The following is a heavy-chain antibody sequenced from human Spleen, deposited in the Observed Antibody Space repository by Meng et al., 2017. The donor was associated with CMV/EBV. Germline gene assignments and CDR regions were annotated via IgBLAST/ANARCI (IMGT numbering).Heavy chain of an antibody. Sequence: GESLKISCVASGITFSSYSMNWVRQAPGKGLEWVSSISSSSSYIYYADSVKGRFTISRDNAENSLYLQMSSLRAEDTAIYYCARRLGSSSSFGMDVWGQGTTVTVSS. J-gene: IGHJ6*02. CDR1: GITFSSYS. D-gene: IGHD6-6*01. V-gene: IGHV3-21*04. CDR2: ISSSSSYI. CDR3: ARRLGSSSSFGMDV.